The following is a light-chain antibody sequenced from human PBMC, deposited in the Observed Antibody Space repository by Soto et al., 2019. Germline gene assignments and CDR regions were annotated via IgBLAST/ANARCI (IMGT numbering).Light chain of an antibody. CDR2: SAS. J-gene: IGKJ1*01. CDR3: QQYGSTPWT. V-gene: IGKV3-20*01. Sequence: EIVLTQSPGTLSLSPGERATLSCRASQSVTRSYLAWYQQKPGQAPRLLIYSASSRATGIPDGFSGSESGTDFTLTISRLEPEDFVVYYCQQYGSTPWTFGQGTKVEIK. CDR1: QSVTRSY.